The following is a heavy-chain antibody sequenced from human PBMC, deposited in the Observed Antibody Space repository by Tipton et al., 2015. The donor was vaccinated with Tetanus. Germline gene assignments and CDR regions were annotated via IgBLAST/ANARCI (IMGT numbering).Heavy chain of an antibody. J-gene: IGHJ4*02. D-gene: IGHD3-3*01. CDR2: VSYSGRT. Sequence: TLSLTCNVSGDSMTDFYWSWIRQPPGKGLEWIAYVSYSGRTNSNYSLKSRITVSLDASKNQFSLRLTSVTAADTAVYYCARANYEFPKKGPFDSWGQGALVIVSS. V-gene: IGHV4-59*01. CDR1: GDSMTDFY. CDR3: ARANYEFPKKGPFDS.